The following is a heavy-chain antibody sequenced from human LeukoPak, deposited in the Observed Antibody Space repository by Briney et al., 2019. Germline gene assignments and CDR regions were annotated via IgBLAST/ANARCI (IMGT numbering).Heavy chain of an antibody. Sequence: ASVKVSCKASGYTFTGYYMHWVRQVPGQGLEWMGWINPNSGGTNYAQKFQGRVTMTRDTSISTAYMELSRLRSNDTAVYYCARDGGVPAYFDYWGQGTLVTVSS. J-gene: IGHJ4*02. CDR1: GYTFTGYY. CDR3: ARDGGVPAYFDY. CDR2: INPNSGGT. V-gene: IGHV1-2*02. D-gene: IGHD3-16*01.